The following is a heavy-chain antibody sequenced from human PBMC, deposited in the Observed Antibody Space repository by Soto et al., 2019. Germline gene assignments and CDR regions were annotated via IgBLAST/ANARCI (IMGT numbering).Heavy chain of an antibody. Sequence: QVQLVESGGGVVQPGRSLRLSCAASGFTFSSYAMHWVRQAPGKGLEWVAVISYDGSNEYYADSVKGRFTISRDNSKNTLYLQMNSLRAEDTAVYYCARDSGPFDWLLLGYFDYWGQGTLVTVSS. CDR2: ISYDGSNE. CDR3: ARDSGPFDWLLLGYFDY. J-gene: IGHJ4*02. V-gene: IGHV3-30-3*01. CDR1: GFTFSSYA. D-gene: IGHD3-9*01.